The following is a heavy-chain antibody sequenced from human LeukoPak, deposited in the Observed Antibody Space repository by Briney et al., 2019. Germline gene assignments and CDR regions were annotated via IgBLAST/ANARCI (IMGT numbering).Heavy chain of an antibody. D-gene: IGHD3-3*01. J-gene: IGHJ3*02. CDR2: IYDTWTP. CDR3: ARIKEVGDAFDI. CDR1: GGSVTSGYW. V-gene: IGHV4-4*02. Sequence: SGTLSLTCAVSGGSVTSGYWWSWVRQPPGQGLEWIGEIYDTWTPNYNPSLKSRVTISVDTSKNQFSLKLSSVTAADTAVYYCARIKEVGDAFDIWGQGTMVTVSS.